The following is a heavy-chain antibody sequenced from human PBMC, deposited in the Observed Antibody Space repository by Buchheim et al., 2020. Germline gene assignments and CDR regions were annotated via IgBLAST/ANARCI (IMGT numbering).Heavy chain of an antibody. CDR3: AKSGAFGGVIVTRFDY. Sequence: VQLVESGGGLVKPGGSLRLSCAASGFTFSSYGMHWVRQAPGKGLEWVAVISYDGSNKYYADSVKGRFTISRDNSKNTLYLQMNSLRAEDTAVYYCAKSGAFGGVIVTRFDYWGQGTL. V-gene: IGHV3-30*18. CDR1: GFTFSSYG. D-gene: IGHD3-16*02. J-gene: IGHJ4*02. CDR2: ISYDGSNK.